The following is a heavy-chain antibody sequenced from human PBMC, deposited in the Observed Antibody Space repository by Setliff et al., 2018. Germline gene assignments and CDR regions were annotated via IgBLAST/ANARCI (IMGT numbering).Heavy chain of an antibody. Sequence: ASVKVSCKASGYTFTSHYMHWVRLAPGLGLEWMGTINPSSGRTSYAQKFQGRVTMTRDTSTSTVYMDMSSLRSEDTAVYYCARDVFPYHYEGAFDIWGQGTMVTV. CDR2: INPSSGRT. J-gene: IGHJ3*02. CDR1: GYTFTSHY. D-gene: IGHD3-22*01. CDR3: ARDVFPYHYEGAFDI. V-gene: IGHV1-46*01.